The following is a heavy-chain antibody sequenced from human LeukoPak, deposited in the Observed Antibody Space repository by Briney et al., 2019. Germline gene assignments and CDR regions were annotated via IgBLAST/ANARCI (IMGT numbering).Heavy chain of an antibody. V-gene: IGHV1-8*01. CDR2: MTPNSGNT. J-gene: IGHJ6*03. CDR1: GYTFTSSD. Sequence: GASVKVSCKASGYTFTSSDINWVRQATGQGLEWMGWMTPNSGNTGYAQKFQGRVTMTRDTSISTAYMELTRLTSEDTAVYYCARGGGYYMDVWGKGTTVTVSS. CDR3: ARGGGYYMDV.